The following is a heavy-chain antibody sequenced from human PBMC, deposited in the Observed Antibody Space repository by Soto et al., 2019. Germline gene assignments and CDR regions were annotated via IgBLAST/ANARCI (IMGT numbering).Heavy chain of an antibody. J-gene: IGHJ4*02. D-gene: IGHD2-2*01. Sequence: QVPLVQSGPEVKKPGASVKVSCKASGYSFTDYGISWVRQAPGQGLEWMGWISAYNDNTNYAQSLQGRVTMTTDTSTSTAYMELRSLSSDDTAVYYCAREYCDSTRCYGPDYWGQGTLVTVSS. CDR3: AREYCDSTRCYGPDY. CDR1: GYSFTDYG. CDR2: ISAYNDNT. V-gene: IGHV1-18*01.